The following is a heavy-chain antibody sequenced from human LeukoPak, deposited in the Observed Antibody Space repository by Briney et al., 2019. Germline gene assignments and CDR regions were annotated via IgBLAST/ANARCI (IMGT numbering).Heavy chain of an antibody. Sequence: PGGSLRLSCAASGFTFSNCWMSWVRQAPGKGLEWVANIKQDGSEKYYVDSVKGRFTISRDNAKNSLYLQMNSLRAEDTAVYYCSRDKIVGATNFDYWGQGTLVTVSS. J-gene: IGHJ4*02. CDR3: SRDKIVGATNFDY. V-gene: IGHV3-7*03. D-gene: IGHD1-26*01. CDR1: GFTFSNCW. CDR2: IKQDGSEK.